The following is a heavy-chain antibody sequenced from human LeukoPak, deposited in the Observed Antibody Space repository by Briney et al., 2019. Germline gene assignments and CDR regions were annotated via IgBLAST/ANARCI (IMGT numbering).Heavy chain of an antibody. CDR3: AREWEYSSGYDY. Sequence: SETLSLTCTVSGGSISSYYWTWIRQPPGKGLEWIGYIYYSGSTNYNPSLKSRVTISVDTSKNQFSLKLSSVTAADTAVYYCAREWEYSSGYDYWGQGTLVTVSS. D-gene: IGHD6-19*01. J-gene: IGHJ4*02. CDR1: GGSISSYY. V-gene: IGHV4-59*01. CDR2: IYYSGST.